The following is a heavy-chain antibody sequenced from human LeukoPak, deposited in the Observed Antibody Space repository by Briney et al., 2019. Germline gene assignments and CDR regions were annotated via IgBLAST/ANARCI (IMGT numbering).Heavy chain of an antibody. V-gene: IGHV3-48*02. CDR3: ARGLNGALDY. D-gene: IGHD1-1*01. J-gene: IGHJ4*02. CDR2: ISSSTTTI. Sequence: GGSLRLSCAASGFAFNTYSMNWVRQAPGKGLEWVSSISSSTTTIYYADSVRGRFTISRDNAKNSLFLQMNSLRDEDTAVYYCARGLNGALDYWGQGTLVTVSS. CDR1: GFAFNTYS.